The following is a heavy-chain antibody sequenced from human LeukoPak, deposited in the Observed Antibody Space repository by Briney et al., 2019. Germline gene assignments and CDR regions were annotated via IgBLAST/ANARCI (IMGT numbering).Heavy chain of an antibody. CDR2: VGGGGDYT. CDR3: ARTYSSLRGTFDY. D-gene: IGHD6-6*01. Sequence: GGYLRLSCAASGFTFTSYVMSWVRQAPGKGLEWVASVGGGGDYTYYSDSVKGRFTISRDNSENTVYLQMNSLRAEDTAVYCCARTYSSLRGTFDYWGQGTLVTVSS. CDR1: GFTFTSYV. J-gene: IGHJ4*02. V-gene: IGHV3-23*01.